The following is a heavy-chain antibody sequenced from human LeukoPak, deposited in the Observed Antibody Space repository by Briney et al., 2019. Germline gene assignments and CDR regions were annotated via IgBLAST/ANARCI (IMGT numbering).Heavy chain of an antibody. Sequence: PGGSLRLSCEAPGFTFSSYGMHWVRQAPGKGLEWVAFIRSDGSNKYYADSVKGRSTISRDNSKNTLYLQMNSLRAEDTAVYYCAAGTYGGNLDYWGQGTLVTVSS. V-gene: IGHV3-30*02. CDR1: GFTFSSYG. D-gene: IGHD4-23*01. J-gene: IGHJ4*02. CDR2: IRSDGSNK. CDR3: AAGTYGGNLDY.